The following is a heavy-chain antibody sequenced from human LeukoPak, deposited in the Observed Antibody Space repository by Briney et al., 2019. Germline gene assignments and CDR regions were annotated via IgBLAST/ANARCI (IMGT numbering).Heavy chain of an antibody. Sequence: PGGSLRLSCAVSGFTFSSYEMNWVRQAPGKGLEWVSYISSGGSSMFYADSVKGRFTISRDNAENSLYLQMNSLRAEDTAVYYCARDMTTVTTSSVSGYYFYGMDVWGQGTTVTVAS. V-gene: IGHV3-48*03. CDR1: GFTFSSYE. CDR2: ISSGGSSM. J-gene: IGHJ6*02. CDR3: ARDMTTVTTSSVSGYYFYGMDV. D-gene: IGHD4-17*01.